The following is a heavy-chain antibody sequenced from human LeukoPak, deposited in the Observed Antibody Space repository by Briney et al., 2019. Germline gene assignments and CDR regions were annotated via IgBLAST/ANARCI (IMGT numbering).Heavy chain of an antibody. CDR3: ANNLRVIAAAETIDAFDI. CDR2: ISYDGSNK. D-gene: IGHD6-13*01. V-gene: IGHV3-30*18. CDR1: GFTFSNYG. J-gene: IGHJ3*02. Sequence: GRSLRLSCAASGFTFSNYGMHWVRQAPGKGLEWVAVISYDGSNKYYADSVKGRFTISRDNSKNTLYLQMNSLRAEDTAVYYCANNLRVIAAAETIDAFDIWGQGTIVTVSS.